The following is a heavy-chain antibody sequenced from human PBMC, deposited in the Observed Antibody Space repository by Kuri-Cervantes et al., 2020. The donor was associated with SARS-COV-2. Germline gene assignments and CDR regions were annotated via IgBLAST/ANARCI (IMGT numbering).Heavy chain of an antibody. Sequence: GGSLRLSCAASGFTFSSYGMHWVRQAPGKGLEWVAFIRYDGSNKYYADSVKGRFTISRDNFKNTLYLQMNSLRAEDTAVYYCAKDLGGYDRGAFDIWGQGTMVTVSS. V-gene: IGHV3-30*02. CDR3: AKDLGGYDRGAFDI. CDR1: GFTFSSYG. D-gene: IGHD5-12*01. J-gene: IGHJ3*02. CDR2: IRYDGSNK.